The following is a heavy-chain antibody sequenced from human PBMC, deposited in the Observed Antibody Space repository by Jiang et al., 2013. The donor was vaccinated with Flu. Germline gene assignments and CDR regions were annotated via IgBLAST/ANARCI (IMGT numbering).Heavy chain of an antibody. J-gene: IGHJ3*01. D-gene: IGHD3-22*01. CDR2: IYYSGGT. Sequence: GSGLVKPSETLSLTCTVSGGSISSFYWSWIRQPPGRGLEWVGYIYYSGGTDYNPSLKSRITISVDTSKNQFSLKLSSVTAADTAVYYCARHPGSYDSSGHMRVDAFDLWGRGDNGHRLF. CDR1: GGSISSFY. V-gene: IGHV4-59*08. CDR3: ARHPGSYDSSGHMRVDAFDL.